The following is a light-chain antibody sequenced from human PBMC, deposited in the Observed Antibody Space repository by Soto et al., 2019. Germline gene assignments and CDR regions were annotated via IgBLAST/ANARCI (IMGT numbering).Light chain of an antibody. J-gene: IGKJ3*01. CDR3: QQRSNWPPDGT. CDR1: QSVSSY. V-gene: IGKV3-11*01. CDR2: DAS. Sequence: EIVLTQSPATLSLSPGERATLSCRASQSVSSYLAWYQQKPGQAPRLLIYDASNRATGIPARFSGSGSGTDFTLTISSLEPEDFAVYYCQQRSNWPPDGTVGPGTKVDIK.